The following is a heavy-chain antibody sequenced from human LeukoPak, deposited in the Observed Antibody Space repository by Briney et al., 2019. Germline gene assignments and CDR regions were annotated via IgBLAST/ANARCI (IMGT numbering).Heavy chain of an antibody. J-gene: IGHJ3*02. CDR1: GFTVSSNY. V-gene: IGHV3-53*01. CDR2: IYSGGST. Sequence: GGSLRLSCAASGFTVSSNYMSWVRQAPGKGLEWVSVIYSGGSTYYADSVKGRFTISRDNSKNTLYLQMNSLRAEDTAVYYCARIAPTIFGVVPHAFDIWGQGTMVTVSS. CDR3: ARIAPTIFGVVPHAFDI. D-gene: IGHD3-3*01.